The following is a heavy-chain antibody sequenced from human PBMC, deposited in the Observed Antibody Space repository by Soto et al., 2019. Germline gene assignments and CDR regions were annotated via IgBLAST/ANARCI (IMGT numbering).Heavy chain of an antibody. V-gene: IGHV1-3*01. CDR2: INAGNGNT. Sequence: ASVKVSCKASGYTFTSYAMHWVRQAPGQRLEWMGWINAGNGNTKYSQKFQGRVTITRDTSASTAYMELSSLRSGDTAVYYCASGRVPIFGVVSFEPWGQGTLVSVSS. CDR3: ASGRVPIFGVVSFEP. CDR1: GYTFTSYA. D-gene: IGHD3-3*01. J-gene: IGHJ5*02.